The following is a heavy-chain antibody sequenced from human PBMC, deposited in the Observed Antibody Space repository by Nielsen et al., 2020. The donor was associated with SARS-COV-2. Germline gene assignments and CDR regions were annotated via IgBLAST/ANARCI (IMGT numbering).Heavy chain of an antibody. J-gene: IGHJ6*02. Sequence: ASVKVSCKASGYTFRGYGIAWVRQAPGQGLDWMGWINPYNGNRDYAQKFQGRVVMTTDTSTSTAYMDLRSLRPDDTAVYYCARAFGYTYDQDYVYYGMDVWGQGTMVTVSS. CDR1: GYTFRGYG. D-gene: IGHD3-22*01. V-gene: IGHV1-18*01. CDR2: INPYNGNR. CDR3: ARAFGYTYDQDYVYYGMDV.